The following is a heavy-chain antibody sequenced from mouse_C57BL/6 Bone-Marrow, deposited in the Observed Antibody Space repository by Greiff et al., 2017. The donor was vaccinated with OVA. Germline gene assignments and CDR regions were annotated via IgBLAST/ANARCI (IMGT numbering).Heavy chain of an antibody. J-gene: IGHJ2*01. Sequence: QVQLQQPGAELVKPGASVKLSCKASGYTFTSYWMQWVKQRPGQGLEWIGEIDPSDSYTNYNQKFKGKATLTVDTSSSTAYMQLSGLTSEDSAFYYCARGFAYWGQGTTLTVSS. CDR3: ARGFAY. V-gene: IGHV1-50*01. CDR2: IDPSDSYT. CDR1: GYTFTSYW.